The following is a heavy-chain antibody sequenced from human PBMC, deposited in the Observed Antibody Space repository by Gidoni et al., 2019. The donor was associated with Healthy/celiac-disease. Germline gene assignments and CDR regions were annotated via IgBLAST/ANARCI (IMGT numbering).Heavy chain of an antibody. CDR2: IYPGDSDT. CDR1: GYSFTSSW. V-gene: IGHV5-51*01. D-gene: IGHD3-3*01. J-gene: IGHJ5*02. CDR3: ARLGPSSLRFLEWLFREFWVDT. Sequence: ELQLVQSGAEVTQPGEALQISCKGSGYSFTSSWIGWVRQMPGKGLEWMGIIYPGDSDTRYSPSFQGQVTISADKAIRTAYLQWSSLKASDTAMYYCARLGPSSLRFLEWLFREFWVDTWGQGTLVTVSS.